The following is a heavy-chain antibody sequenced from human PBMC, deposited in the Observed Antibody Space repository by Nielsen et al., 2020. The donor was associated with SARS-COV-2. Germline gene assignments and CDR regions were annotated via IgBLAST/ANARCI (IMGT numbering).Heavy chain of an antibody. CDR1: GYSFSTYW. V-gene: IGHV5-10-1*01. Sequence: GESLKISCEGSGYSFSTYWITWVRQMPGKGLEWMGRIACSDSYTNYSPSFQGHVTISVDNSISTAYLQWSSLKPSDTAIYYCARHEDYDDSSGYYDPWTFEYWGQGTLVTVSS. J-gene: IGHJ4*02. CDR3: ARHEDYDDSSGYYDPWTFEY. D-gene: IGHD3-22*01. CDR2: IACSDSYT.